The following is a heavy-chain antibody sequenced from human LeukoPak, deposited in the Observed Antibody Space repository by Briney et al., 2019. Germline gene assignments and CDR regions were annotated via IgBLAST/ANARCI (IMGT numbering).Heavy chain of an antibody. J-gene: IGHJ4*02. CDR1: GYTFTGYY. CDR2: NNPNSGGT. CDR3: ARGQVLYYDSSGSIDY. D-gene: IGHD3-22*01. Sequence: ASVPVSCKASGYTFTGYYMHWVRQAPGQGLEWSGWNNPNSGGTNYAQKSQGRVTMTRDTSISTAYMELSRLRSDDTAVYYCARGQVLYYDSSGSIDYWGQGTLVTVSS. V-gene: IGHV1-2*02.